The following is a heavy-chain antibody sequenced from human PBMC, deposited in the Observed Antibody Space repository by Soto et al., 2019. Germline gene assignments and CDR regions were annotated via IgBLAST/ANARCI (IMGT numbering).Heavy chain of an antibody. V-gene: IGHV3-23*01. Sequence: GGSLRLSCAASGFTFSSYAMSWVRQAPGKGLEWVSAISGSGGSTYYADSVKGRFTISRDNSKNTLYLRMNSLRAEDTAVYYCAKDLRGVVVVAANDYWGQGTLVTVSS. D-gene: IGHD2-15*01. CDR3: AKDLRGVVVVAANDY. CDR1: GFTFSSYA. J-gene: IGHJ4*02. CDR2: ISGSGGST.